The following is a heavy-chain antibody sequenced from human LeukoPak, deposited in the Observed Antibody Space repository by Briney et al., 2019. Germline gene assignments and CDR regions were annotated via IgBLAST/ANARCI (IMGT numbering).Heavy chain of an antibody. Sequence: GRSLRLSCAASGFTFDDYAMHWVRQAPGKGLEWVSGISWNSGSIGYADSVKGRFTISRDNAKNSLYLQMNSLRAEDTALYYCAEAVQGVVPAAMANWGQGTLVTVSS. J-gene: IGHJ4*02. CDR3: AEAVQGVVPAAMAN. V-gene: IGHV3-9*01. D-gene: IGHD2-2*01. CDR1: GFTFDDYA. CDR2: ISWNSGSI.